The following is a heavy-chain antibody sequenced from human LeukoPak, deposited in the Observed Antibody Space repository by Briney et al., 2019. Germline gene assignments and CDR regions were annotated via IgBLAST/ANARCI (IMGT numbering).Heavy chain of an antibody. D-gene: IGHD4-23*01. Sequence: PGGSLRLSCAASGFTFSSYEMNWVRQASGKGLEWVSYISTSGSTIYYADSVKGRFTISRDNAKNSLYLQMNSLRAEDTAVYYCARDGPVVTTPFDNWGQGTLVTVSS. J-gene: IGHJ4*02. V-gene: IGHV3-48*03. CDR3: ARDGPVVTTPFDN. CDR1: GFTFSSYE. CDR2: ISTSGSTI.